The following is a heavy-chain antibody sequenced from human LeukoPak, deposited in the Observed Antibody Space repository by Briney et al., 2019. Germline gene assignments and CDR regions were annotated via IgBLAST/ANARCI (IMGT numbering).Heavy chain of an antibody. V-gene: IGHV1-18*04. CDR3: ARDPGLIRGVIIDY. J-gene: IGHJ4*02. Sequence: ASVTVSCKASGYTLTSYGTSWVRQAPGQGLEWVGWISASNGNTKYAQKLQGRVTMTTDTSTSTAYMELRCLGSDDTAMYYCARDPGLIRGVIIDYWGQGTLVTVSS. CDR1: GYTLTSYG. CDR2: ISASNGNT. D-gene: IGHD3-10*01.